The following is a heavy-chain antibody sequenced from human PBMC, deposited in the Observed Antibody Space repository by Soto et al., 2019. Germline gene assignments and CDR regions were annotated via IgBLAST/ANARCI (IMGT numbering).Heavy chain of an antibody. CDR2: IIPIFGTA. CDR3: AREGGHYYDSSGYLNWFDP. V-gene: IGHV1-69*13. CDR1: GGTFSSYA. J-gene: IGHJ5*02. Sequence: SVKVSCNASGGTFSSYAISWVRQAPGQGLEWMGGIIPIFGTANYAQKFQGRVTITADESTSTAYMELSSLRSEDTAVYYRAREGGHYYDSSGYLNWFDPWGQGTLVTVSS. D-gene: IGHD3-22*01.